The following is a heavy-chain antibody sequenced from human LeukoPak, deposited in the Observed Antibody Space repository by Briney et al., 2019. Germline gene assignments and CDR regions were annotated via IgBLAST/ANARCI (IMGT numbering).Heavy chain of an antibody. D-gene: IGHD6-19*01. J-gene: IGHJ4*02. CDR3: ARVSSDSNGWYEFDY. V-gene: IGHV3-53*01. CDR1: GFTVSSNC. CDR2: IYSGGTT. Sequence: GGSLRPSCAASGFTVSSNCMSWVRQAPGKGLEWVSVIYSGGTTYYADSVKGRFTISRDNSKTTLYLQMNSLRAEDTAVYYCARVSSDSNGWYEFDYWGQGTLVTVSS.